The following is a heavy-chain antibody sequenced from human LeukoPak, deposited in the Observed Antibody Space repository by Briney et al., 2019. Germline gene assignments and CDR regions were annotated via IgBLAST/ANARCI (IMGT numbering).Heavy chain of an antibody. CDR1: GFTFSDYY. CDR3: ARSRSGQY. Sequence: PGGPLRLSCSASGFTFSDYYMSWIRQAPGKELEWVSYMSSSGSVIYYADSVKGRFTISRDNAKNSLYLQMNNLRVEDTAMYYCARSRSGQYWGQGTLVTVSS. D-gene: IGHD3-3*01. V-gene: IGHV3-11*01. J-gene: IGHJ4*02. CDR2: MSSSGSVI.